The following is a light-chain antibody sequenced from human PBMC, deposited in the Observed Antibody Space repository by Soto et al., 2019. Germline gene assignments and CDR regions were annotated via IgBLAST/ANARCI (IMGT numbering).Light chain of an antibody. CDR2: GES. J-gene: IGKJ1*01. Sequence: EIVLTQSPGTLSLSPGERATLSCRASQSVSNNYLAWYQQKPGQAPRLLIYGESNRATGIQDRFSSSGSGTDFTLNISRLEPEDFAVYYCQQYGSSGTFGQGTKVDIK. V-gene: IGKV3-20*01. CDR1: QSVSNNY. CDR3: QQYGSSGT.